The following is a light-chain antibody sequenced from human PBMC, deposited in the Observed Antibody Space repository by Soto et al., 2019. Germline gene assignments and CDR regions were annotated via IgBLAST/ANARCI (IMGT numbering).Light chain of an antibody. CDR3: SSYTSSSPLAV. V-gene: IGLV2-14*01. CDR2: GVS. CDR1: SSDIGGYNY. J-gene: IGLJ1*01. Sequence: QSALTQPASVSGSPGQSITISCSGTSSDIGGYNYVSWYQQHPGKAPKLIIYGVSYRPPGVSNRFSASKSGNTASLTISGLLAEDEAEYYCSSYTSSSPLAVFGTGTKVTVL.